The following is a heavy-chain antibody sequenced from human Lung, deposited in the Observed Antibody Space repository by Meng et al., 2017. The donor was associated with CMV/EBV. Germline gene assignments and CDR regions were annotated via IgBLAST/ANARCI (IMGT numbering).Heavy chain of an antibody. V-gene: IGHV4-4*07. CDR3: ARAVADTANFDY. Sequence: QLSVSELLPVLLNPLVTLHLTLRSSGDSLDIYYRSCTRQSAVRVLEWIGRISTRGGSHYNPSLTSLVTLSVDTSKNKISLQLSSVTAADTAVYYCARAVADTANFDYWGQGTLVTVSS. CDR1: GDSLDIYY. CDR2: ISTRGGS. D-gene: IGHD6-19*01. J-gene: IGHJ4*02.